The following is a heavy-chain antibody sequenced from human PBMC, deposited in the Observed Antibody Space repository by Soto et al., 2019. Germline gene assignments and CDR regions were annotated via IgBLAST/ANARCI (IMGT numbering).Heavy chain of an antibody. Sequence: QVQLVQSGAEMKKLGASVKVSCKASGYSFTHYYVHWVRQAPGQGLEWMGWINPYTSTSTYARKFDGRISMTRQKAVRTAYTELSGQRSDDSPLSCCARASGSPLRVYGPLGFRGQGSLVAVSS. V-gene: IGHV1-2*02. D-gene: IGHD6-13*01. CDR2: INPYTSTS. CDR3: ARASGSPLRVYGPLGF. J-gene: IGHJ4*02. CDR1: GYSFTHYY.